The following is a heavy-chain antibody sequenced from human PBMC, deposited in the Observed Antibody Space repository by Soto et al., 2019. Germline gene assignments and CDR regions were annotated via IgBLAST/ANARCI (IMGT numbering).Heavy chain of an antibody. CDR2: VYSGGFT. J-gene: IGHJ3*01. CDR3: AKGADLPVASAGFDV. D-gene: IGHD5-12*01. CDR1: GLSVGRNY. V-gene: IGHV3-66*01. Sequence: GGSLRLSCAASGLSVGRNYMTWVRQVPGKGLEWVSVVYSGGFTYYADFVQGRFAISRDNSENTLYLQMDSLRAEDTAMYYCAKGADLPVASAGFDVWGQGTMVTVSS.